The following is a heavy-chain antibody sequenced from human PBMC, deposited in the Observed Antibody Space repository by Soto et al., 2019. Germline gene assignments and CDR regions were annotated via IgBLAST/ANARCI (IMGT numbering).Heavy chain of an antibody. D-gene: IGHD6-19*01. CDR2: IYYSGST. CDR3: ARQVGGWAPWYFDY. CDR1: GGSISSYY. J-gene: IGHJ4*02. Sequence: QVQPQESGPGLVKPSETLSLTCTVSGGSISSYYWSWIRQPPGKGLEWIGYIYYSGSTNYNPSLKSRVTISVDTSKNQFSLKLSSVTAADTAVYYCARQVGGWAPWYFDYWGQGTLVTVSS. V-gene: IGHV4-59*08.